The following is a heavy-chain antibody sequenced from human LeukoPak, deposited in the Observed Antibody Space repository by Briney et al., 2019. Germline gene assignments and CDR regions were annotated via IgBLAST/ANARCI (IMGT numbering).Heavy chain of an antibody. Sequence: GGSLRLSCAASGFTFSSFAMHWVRQAPGKGLEYVSAISSNGGSTFYANSVKGRFTISRDNAENTLYLQMGSLRAEDMAVYYRARAEAGHYFDYWGQGTLVTVSS. D-gene: IGHD6-19*01. CDR1: GFTFSSFA. V-gene: IGHV3-64*01. CDR2: ISSNGGST. CDR3: ARAEAGHYFDY. J-gene: IGHJ4*02.